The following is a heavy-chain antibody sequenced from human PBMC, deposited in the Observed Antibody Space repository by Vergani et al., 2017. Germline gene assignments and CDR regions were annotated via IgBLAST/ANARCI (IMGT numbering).Heavy chain of an antibody. V-gene: IGHV3-74*01. D-gene: IGHD3-10*01. CDR3: AREEYYYGSGSYSKDFDY. J-gene: IGHJ4*02. CDR2: INSDGSST. Sequence: EVQLVESGGGLVKPGGSLRLSCAASGFTFSSYSMNWVRQAPGKGLEWVSRINSDGSSTSYADSVKGRFTISRDNAKNTLYLQMNSRRAEDTAVYYCAREEYYYGSGSYSKDFDYWGQGTLVTVSS. CDR1: GFTFSSYS.